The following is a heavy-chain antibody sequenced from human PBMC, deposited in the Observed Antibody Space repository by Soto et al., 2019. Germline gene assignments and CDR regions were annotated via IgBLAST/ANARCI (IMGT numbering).Heavy chain of an antibody. D-gene: IGHD2-15*01. Sequence: SETLSLTCAVYGGSFSGYYWSWIRQPPGKGLEWIGEINHSGSTNYNPSLKSRVTISVDTSKNQFSLKLSSVTAADTAVYYCARGDTKYCSGGSCYSPLSAYYYYGMDVWGQGTTVTVSS. CDR3: ARGDTKYCSGGSCYSPLSAYYYYGMDV. J-gene: IGHJ6*02. CDR2: INHSGST. V-gene: IGHV4-34*01. CDR1: GGSFSGYY.